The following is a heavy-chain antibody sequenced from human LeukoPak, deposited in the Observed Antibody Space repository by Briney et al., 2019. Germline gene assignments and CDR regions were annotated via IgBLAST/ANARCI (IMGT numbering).Heavy chain of an antibody. D-gene: IGHD2-8*01. V-gene: IGHV4-59*01. CDR2: IYYSGST. CDR3: ARAVLNWFDP. Sequence: SETLSLTCTVSGGSISSYYWSWIRQPPGKGLEWIGYIYYSGSTNYNPSLKSRVTISVNTSKNQFSLKLSSVTAADTAVYYCARAVLNWFDPWGQGTLVTVSS. CDR1: GGSISSYY. J-gene: IGHJ5*02.